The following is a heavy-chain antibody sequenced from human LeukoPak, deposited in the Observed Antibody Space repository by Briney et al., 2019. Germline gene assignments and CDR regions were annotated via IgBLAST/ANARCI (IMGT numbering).Heavy chain of an antibody. J-gene: IGHJ4*02. V-gene: IGHV4-38-2*02. CDR1: GDSISSGYY. D-gene: IGHD5-24*01. Sequence: SETLSLTCSVSGDSISSGYYWGWIRQPPGKGLEWIGSMYHTGRTDDNPSLKSRVTISVDTSKNQFSLKLSSVTAADTAVYYCARHRGGDGYMNWYFDYWGQGTLVTVSS. CDR3: ARHRGGDGYMNWYFDY. CDR2: MYHTGRT.